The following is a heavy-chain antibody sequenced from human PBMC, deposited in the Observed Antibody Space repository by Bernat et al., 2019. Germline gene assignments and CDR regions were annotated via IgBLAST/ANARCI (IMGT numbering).Heavy chain of an antibody. V-gene: IGHV3-48*03. J-gene: IGHJ4*02. D-gene: IGHD6-19*01. Sequence: EVQLVESGGGLVQPGGSLRLSCAASGFTFSSYEMNWVRQAPGKGLEWVSYISSSGSTIYYADSVKGRFTISRDNAKNSLYLQMNSLRAEDTAVYYCAGTSGWYSLDYWGQGTLVTVSS. CDR3: AGTSGWYSLDY. CDR1: GFTFSSYE. CDR2: ISSSGSTI.